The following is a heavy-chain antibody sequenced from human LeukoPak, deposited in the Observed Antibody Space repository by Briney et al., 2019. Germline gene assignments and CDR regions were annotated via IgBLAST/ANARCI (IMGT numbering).Heavy chain of an antibody. Sequence: GGSLRLTCAASGFTFSSYPMHWVRQAPGKGLEWVAVISYDGSNKYYADSVKGRFTISRDNSKNKLYLQMNSLRAEDTAVYYCARDSLYCSGGSCYSLLLDYWGQGTLVTVSS. V-gene: IGHV3-30-3*01. CDR1: GFTFSSYP. D-gene: IGHD2-15*01. CDR3: ARDSLYCSGGSCYSLLLDY. J-gene: IGHJ4*02. CDR2: ISYDGSNK.